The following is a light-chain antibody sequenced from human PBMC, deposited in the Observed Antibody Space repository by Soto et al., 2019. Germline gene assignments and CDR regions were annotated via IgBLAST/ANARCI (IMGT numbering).Light chain of an antibody. CDR3: QQSYSTPRGFT. CDR2: AAS. J-gene: IGKJ3*01. V-gene: IGKV1-39*01. CDR1: QSISSY. Sequence: DIQMTQSPSSLSASVGDRVTITCRASQSISSYLNWYQQKPRKAPKLLIYAASSLHSGVPSRFSSSGSGTDFTLTISSLQPEDFATYYCQQSYSTPRGFTFGPGTKVDIK.